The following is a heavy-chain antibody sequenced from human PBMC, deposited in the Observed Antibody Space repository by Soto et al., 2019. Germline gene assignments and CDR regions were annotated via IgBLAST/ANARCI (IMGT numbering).Heavy chain of an antibody. D-gene: IGHD5-18*01. CDR1: GFTFSTYG. J-gene: IGHJ4*02. V-gene: IGHV3-33*01. CDR2: IWYDGSNK. CDR3: GRDGALGDTAVVDS. Sequence: QVQLVESGGGVVQPGKSLRLSCAASGFTFSTYGMQWVRQAPGKGLEWVAVIWYDGSNKYHGDSLKGRFTISRDNSKKTLYLQMNNLRAEDTAVYYCGRDGALGDTAVVDSWGQGTLVIVSS.